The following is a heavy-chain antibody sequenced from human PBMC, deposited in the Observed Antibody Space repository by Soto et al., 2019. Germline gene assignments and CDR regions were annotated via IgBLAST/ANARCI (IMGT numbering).Heavy chain of an antibody. Sequence: SETLSLTCTVSGGSINCDNCCWTWLRQPPGKGLEWIGCFHYSGTTYQIPSLKSRLTISRDTSGNQFSLKLTSVTAADTAVYYFARGDGNTAFVYWGQGTQVTV. CDR3: ARGDGNTAFVY. CDR1: GGSINCDNCC. CDR2: FHYSGTT. V-gene: IGHV4-30-4*01. J-gene: IGHJ4*02. D-gene: IGHD4-17*01.